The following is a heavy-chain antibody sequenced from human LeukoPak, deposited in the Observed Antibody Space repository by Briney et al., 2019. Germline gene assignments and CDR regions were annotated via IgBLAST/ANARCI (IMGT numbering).Heavy chain of an antibody. CDR1: GFTLSTNA. J-gene: IGHJ4*02. CDR2: ISGSGAST. Sequence: GGSLRLSCLTSGFTLSTNAMSWVRQAPGKGLEWISGISGSGASTYYADSVKGRFTISRDNSKNTLYLQMNSLRAEDTAVYYCAKWSGSYLLDYFDYWGQGTLVTVSS. V-gene: IGHV3-23*01. D-gene: IGHD1-26*01. CDR3: AKWSGSYLLDYFDY.